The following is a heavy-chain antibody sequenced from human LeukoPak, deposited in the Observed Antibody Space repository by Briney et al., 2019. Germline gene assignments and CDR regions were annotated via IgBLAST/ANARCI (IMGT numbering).Heavy chain of an antibody. D-gene: IGHD3-22*01. CDR2: IRYDGGNK. J-gene: IGHJ4*02. CDR3: ARDPLPYYYDSSVDY. CDR1: GFTFSSYG. V-gene: IGHV3-30*02. Sequence: GGSLRLSCAASGFTFSSYGMHWVRQAPGKGLEWVAFIRYDGGNKYYADSVKGRFTISRDNAKNSLYLQMNSLRAEDTAVYYCARDPLPYYYDSSVDYWGQGTLVTVSS.